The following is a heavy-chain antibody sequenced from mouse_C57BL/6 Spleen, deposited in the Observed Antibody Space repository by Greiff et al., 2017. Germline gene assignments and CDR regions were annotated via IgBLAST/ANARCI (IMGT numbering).Heavy chain of an antibody. CDR2: IYPGDGDT. CDR3: ARWTGTAGRDD. CDR1: GYAFSSSW. Sequence: VQLQQSGPELVKPGASVKISCKASGYAFSSSWLNWVKQRPGKGLEWIGRIYPGDGDTNYNGKFKGKATLTADKSSSTAYMQLSSLTSEDSAVYFCARWTGTAGRDDWGQGTTLTVSS. J-gene: IGHJ2*01. D-gene: IGHD4-1*01. V-gene: IGHV1-82*01.